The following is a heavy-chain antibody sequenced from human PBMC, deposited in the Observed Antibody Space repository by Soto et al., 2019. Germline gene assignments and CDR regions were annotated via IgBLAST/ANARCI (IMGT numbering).Heavy chain of an antibody. CDR2: ISYDGSNK. Sequence: PGGSLRLSCAASGFTFSSYAMHWVRQAPGKGLEWVAVISYDGSNKYYADSVKGRFTISRDNSKNTLYLQMSSLRAEDTAVYYCARENYDFWSGYYQGYYYYGMDVWGQGTTVTVSS. J-gene: IGHJ6*02. CDR3: ARENYDFWSGYYQGYYYYGMDV. D-gene: IGHD3-3*01. V-gene: IGHV3-30-3*01. CDR1: GFTFSSYA.